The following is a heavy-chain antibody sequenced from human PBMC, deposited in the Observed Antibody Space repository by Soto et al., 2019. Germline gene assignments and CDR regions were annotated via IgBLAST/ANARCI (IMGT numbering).Heavy chain of an antibody. CDR1: GYTFTSYA. CDR3: ARLSRSGYYNIDY. D-gene: IGHD3-3*01. V-gene: IGHV1-3*01. J-gene: IGHJ4*02. Sequence: QVQLVQSGAEVKKPGASVKVSCKASGYTFTSYAMHWVRQAPGQRLEGMGWINAGNGNTKYSQKFQGRVTITRDTSASTAYMELSSLRSEDTAVYYCARLSRSGYYNIDYWGQGTLVTVSS. CDR2: INAGNGNT.